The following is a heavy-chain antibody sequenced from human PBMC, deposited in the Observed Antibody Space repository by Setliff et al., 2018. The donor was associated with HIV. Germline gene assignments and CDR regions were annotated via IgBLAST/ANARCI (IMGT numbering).Heavy chain of an antibody. CDR2: ISSSSSHK. D-gene: IGHD3-9*01. J-gene: IGHJ3*01. CDR3: VREGEYFDTIGHYLVRRFFDL. Sequence: PGGSLRLSCAASGFTFSSYSMNWVRQAPGKGLEWVSYISSSSSHKHYADSVKGRFTISRDNVKNSLYLQMNSLIAEDTAVYYCVREGEYFDTIGHYLVRRFFDLWGQGTMVTVSS. CDR1: GFTFSSYS. V-gene: IGHV3-21*01.